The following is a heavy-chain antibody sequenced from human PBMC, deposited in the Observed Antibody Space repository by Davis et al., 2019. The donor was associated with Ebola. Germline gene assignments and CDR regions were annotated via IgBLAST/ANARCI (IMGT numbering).Heavy chain of an antibody. V-gene: IGHV4-34*01. D-gene: IGHD3-10*01. J-gene: IGHJ6*02. CDR3: ARGGGFGGYGMDV. Sequence: MPSETLSLTCAVYGGSFSGYYWTWIRQPPGKGLEWIGELNYSGSTSYNPSLKSRVTISVDTSKNQFSLKLSSVTAADTAVYYCARGGGFGGYGMDVWGQGTTVTVSS. CDR2: LNYSGST. CDR1: GGSFSGYY.